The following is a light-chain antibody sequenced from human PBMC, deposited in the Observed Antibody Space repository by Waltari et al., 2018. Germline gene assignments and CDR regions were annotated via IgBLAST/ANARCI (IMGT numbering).Light chain of an antibody. CDR1: QDISGA. J-gene: IGKJ4*01. Sequence: QLTQPPSSLSASVGDSVTTPCRASQDISGALAWYEQQPGTGPQLLIYGVSGLESGVPSRFRVSRSGTDFTLTLTSLQPDDFATYYCQHYLSYPITFGGGTKVQIK. CDR2: GVS. V-gene: IGKV1-13*02. CDR3: QHYLSYPIT.